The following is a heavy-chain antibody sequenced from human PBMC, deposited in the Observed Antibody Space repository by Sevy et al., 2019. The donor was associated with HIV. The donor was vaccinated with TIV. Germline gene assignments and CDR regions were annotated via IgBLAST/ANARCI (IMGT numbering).Heavy chain of an antibody. CDR1: GFTFSSYG. Sequence: GGCLRLSCAASGFTFSSYGMHWVRQAPGKGLEWMAVIWYEGSNKYYADSVKGRFTISRDNSKNMLYLQMNSLRAEDTAVYYSAKPGSWFGESPDAFDIWGQGTMVTVSS. V-gene: IGHV3-33*06. CDR2: IWYEGSNK. J-gene: IGHJ3*02. D-gene: IGHD3-10*01. CDR3: AKPGSWFGESPDAFDI.